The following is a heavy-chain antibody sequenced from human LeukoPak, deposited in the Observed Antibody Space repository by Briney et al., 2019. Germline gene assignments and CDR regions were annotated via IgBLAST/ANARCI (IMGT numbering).Heavy chain of an antibody. J-gene: IGHJ3*02. D-gene: IGHD6-6*01. CDR1: GFTFSSYT. V-gene: IGHV3-48*01. CDR2: ISSSTSTI. Sequence: PGGSLRLSCVVSGFTFSSYTMNWVRQAPGKGLEWVSYISSSTSTIYCADSVKGRFTISRDNAKNSLYLQMNNLRAEDTAVYHCAREYSSSSGRAFDIWGQGTMVTVSS. CDR3: AREYSSSSGRAFDI.